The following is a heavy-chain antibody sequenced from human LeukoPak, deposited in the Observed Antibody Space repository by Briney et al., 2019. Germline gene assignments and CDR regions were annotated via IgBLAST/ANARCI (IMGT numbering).Heavy chain of an antibody. CDR1: GGSFTSYY. D-gene: IGHD4-11*01. Sequence: SETLSLTCSVSGGSFTSYYWSWIRQSPGKGLQWIGYIYHAGSTEYNPSLKSRVTLSVDTSKNQFSLRLSSATAADSAVYYCARGRLARLPMFDYWGQGALVTVSS. J-gene: IGHJ4*02. CDR2: IYHAGST. V-gene: IGHV4-59*08. CDR3: ARGRLARLPMFDY.